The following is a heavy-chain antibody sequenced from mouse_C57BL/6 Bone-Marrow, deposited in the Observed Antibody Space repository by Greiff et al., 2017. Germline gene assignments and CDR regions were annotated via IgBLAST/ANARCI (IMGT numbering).Heavy chain of an antibody. J-gene: IGHJ3*01. CDR1: GFTFSDYG. D-gene: IGHD1-1*01. CDR3: ARHLYYGSSSLAY. Sequence: VQLKESGGGLVKPGGSLKLSCAASGFTFSDYGMHWVRQAPEQGLEWVAYISSGSSTIYYADTVKGRFTISRDNAKNTLFLQMTSLRSEDTAMYYCARHLYYGSSSLAYWGQGTLVTVSA. V-gene: IGHV5-17*01. CDR2: ISSGSSTI.